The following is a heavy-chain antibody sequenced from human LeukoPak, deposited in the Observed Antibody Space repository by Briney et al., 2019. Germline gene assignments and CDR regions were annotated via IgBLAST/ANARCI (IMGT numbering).Heavy chain of an antibody. Sequence: DSVTVSCTASGYTFTSYYMHWVGQAHGQGVEGVGIINPNRGGTNYAQTFQGRVTMTRDTSSSTAYMEVSRLRSDDTAVYYCARVDYYASSGPEGHFQHWGQGTLVTVSS. V-gene: IGHV1-2*02. CDR2: INPNRGGT. CDR1: GYTFTSYY. D-gene: IGHD3-22*01. CDR3: ARVDYYASSGPEGHFQH. J-gene: IGHJ1*01.